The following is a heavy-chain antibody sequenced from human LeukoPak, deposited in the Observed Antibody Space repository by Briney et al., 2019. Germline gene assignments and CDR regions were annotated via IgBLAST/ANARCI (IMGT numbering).Heavy chain of an antibody. D-gene: IGHD1/OR15-1a*01. V-gene: IGHV5-51*01. CDR3: ARHYSPRSGRNTFGY. J-gene: IGHJ4*02. CDR1: GYTFTSYW. Sequence: GESLKISCQASGYTFTSYWIGWVRQLPGKGLEWMGIIYPGDSDTTYSPSFQGQVTISVDKSISTAYLQWSSLKASDTSMYYCARHYSPRSGRNTFGYWGQGTRVTVSS. CDR2: IYPGDSDT.